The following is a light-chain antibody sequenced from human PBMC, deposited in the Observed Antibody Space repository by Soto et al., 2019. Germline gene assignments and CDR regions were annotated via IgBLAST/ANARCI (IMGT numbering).Light chain of an antibody. CDR3: QSYDGDTMV. CDR1: SGSIASNF. V-gene: IGLV6-57*01. J-gene: IGLJ2*01. CDR2: EDN. Sequence: NFMLTQPHSVSESPGKTVTISCSRSSGSIASNFVQWYQQRPGSSPTTVIHEDNQRPSGVPDRFSGSIAPSSNSASLTISGLKTEDEDDHYCQSYDGDTMVFGGGTKLTVL.